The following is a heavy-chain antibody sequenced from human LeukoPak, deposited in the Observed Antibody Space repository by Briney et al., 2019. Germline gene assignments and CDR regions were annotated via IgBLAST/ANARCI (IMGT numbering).Heavy chain of an antibody. D-gene: IGHD6-6*01. CDR3: ARERVYGSSSPLDY. CDR2: MKHDGGEK. V-gene: IGHV3-7*01. Sequence: GGSLRLSCAASGFTFSGYWMSWVRQAPGKGLEWVANMKHDGGEKYYVDSVKGRFTISRDNSKNLLYLQMNCLRAEDTAVYYCARERVYGSSSPLDYWGQGTLVTVSS. J-gene: IGHJ4*02. CDR1: GFTFSGYW.